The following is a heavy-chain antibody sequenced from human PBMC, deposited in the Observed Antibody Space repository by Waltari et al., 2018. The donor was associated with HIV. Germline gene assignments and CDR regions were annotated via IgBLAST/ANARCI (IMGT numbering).Heavy chain of an antibody. V-gene: IGHV4-39*01. CDR1: GGSITRNDFY. Sequence: QLHLQESGPGLVKPSETLALTCTVSGGSITRNDFYWAWIRQPPGKGLEWIGLMYNSGTTDYNPSLKSRVYMSRDTSKNRFSLRLHSVTAADTAIYYCARRGDGFNQHARLDHWGPGTLVTVSS. CDR2: MYNSGTT. D-gene: IGHD2-2*01. CDR3: ARRGDGFNQHARLDH. J-gene: IGHJ4*02.